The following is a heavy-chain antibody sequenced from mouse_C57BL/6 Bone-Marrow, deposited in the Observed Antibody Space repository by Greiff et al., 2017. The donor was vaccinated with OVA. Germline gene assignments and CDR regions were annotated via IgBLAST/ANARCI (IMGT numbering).Heavy chain of an antibody. CDR1: GYTFTDHT. CDR3: ARGYYGSSPWFAY. V-gene: IGHV1-78*01. Sequence: VKLVESDAELVKPGASVKISCKVSGYTFTDHTIHWMKQRPEQGLEWIGYIYPRDGSTKYNEKFKGKATLTADKSSSTAYMQLNSLTSEDSAVYFCARGYYGSSPWFAYWGQGTLVTVSA. CDR2: IYPRDGST. D-gene: IGHD1-1*01. J-gene: IGHJ3*01.